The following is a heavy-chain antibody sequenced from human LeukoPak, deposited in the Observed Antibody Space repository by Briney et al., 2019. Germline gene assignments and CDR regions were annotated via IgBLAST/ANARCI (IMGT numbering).Heavy chain of an antibody. Sequence: GGSLRLSCAASGFTFSPYWMHWVRQAPGKGLVWVSRINGDGSSTDYADSVKGRFTISRDNAKNTLYLQMNSLTGEDTDVYYCARDRGYQMVDPWGEGTLVTVSS. D-gene: IGHD5-12*01. CDR2: INGDGSST. CDR3: ARDRGYQMVDP. CDR1: GFTFSPYW. V-gene: IGHV3-74*01. J-gene: IGHJ5*02.